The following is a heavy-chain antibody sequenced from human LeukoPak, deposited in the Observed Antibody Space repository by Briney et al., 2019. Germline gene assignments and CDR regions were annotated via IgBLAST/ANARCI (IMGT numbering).Heavy chain of an antibody. V-gene: IGHV3-23*01. CDR2: IRGSGDTT. Sequence: PGGSLRLFCAASGFTFSSYAMSWVRQAPGKGLEWVSCIRGSGDTTFHADSVKGRFTISRDNSKNTLYLQMNGLRSEDTAVYYCAQGARADTFWYFDLWGRGTLVTVSS. CDR3: AQGARADTFWYFDL. J-gene: IGHJ2*01. D-gene: IGHD3-16*01. CDR1: GFTFSSYA.